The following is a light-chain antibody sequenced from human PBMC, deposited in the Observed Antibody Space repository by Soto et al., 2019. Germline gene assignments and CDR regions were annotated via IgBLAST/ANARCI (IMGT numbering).Light chain of an antibody. J-gene: IGKJ1*01. Sequence: EIVLTQSPGTLSLSPGERATLSCRASQSVSSSYLAWYQQKPGQAPRLLIYGASSRATGIPDRFSGSGSGTDFTIIISRVEGADFTVYYCQQYGCSPWTFGQGTKVEIK. CDR3: QQYGCSPWT. CDR2: GAS. V-gene: IGKV3-20*01. CDR1: QSVSSSY.